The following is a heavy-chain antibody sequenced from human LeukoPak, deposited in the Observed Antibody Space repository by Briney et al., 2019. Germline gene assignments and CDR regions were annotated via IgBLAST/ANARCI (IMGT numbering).Heavy chain of an antibody. CDR3: AKTDSSCYYYTHFNY. J-gene: IGHJ4*02. CDR1: GHTFSNYA. Sequence: PGGSVRLFCGASGHTFSNYAMRWLRQAPGKGLEWVSSINGSGGSPGYADSVKGRFTMSRDNSRNTLYVQMNSLRAEDTAVYYCAKTDSSCYYYTHFNYWGQGTLVTVSS. CDR2: INGSGGSP. V-gene: IGHV3-23*01. D-gene: IGHD3-22*01.